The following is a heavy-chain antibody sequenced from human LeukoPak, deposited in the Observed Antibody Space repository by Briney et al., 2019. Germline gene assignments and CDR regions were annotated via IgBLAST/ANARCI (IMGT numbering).Heavy chain of an antibody. CDR2: ISGSGGST. CDR1: GFTFSSYA. V-gene: IGHV3-23*01. D-gene: IGHD3-9*01. J-gene: IGHJ4*02. CDR3: AKVFRPGPYDILTGLFDY. Sequence: GSLRLSCAASGFTFSSYAMSWVRQAPGKGLEWVSAISGSGGSTYYADSVKGRFTISRDNSKNTLYLQMNSLRAEDTAVYYCAKVFRPGPYDILTGLFDYWGQGTLVTVSS.